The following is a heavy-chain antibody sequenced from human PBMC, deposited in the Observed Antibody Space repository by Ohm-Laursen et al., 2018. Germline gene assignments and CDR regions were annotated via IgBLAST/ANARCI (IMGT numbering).Heavy chain of an antibody. CDR2: ISSSSSYI. V-gene: IGHV3-21*01. Sequence: SLRLSCAASGFTFSSYSMNWVRQAPGKGLEWVSSISSSSSYIYYADSVKGRFTISRDNAKNSLYLQMNSLRAEDTAVYYCARNMTTVHAFDIWGQGTMVTVSS. CDR3: ARNMTTVHAFDI. J-gene: IGHJ3*02. D-gene: IGHD4-17*01. CDR1: GFTFSSYS.